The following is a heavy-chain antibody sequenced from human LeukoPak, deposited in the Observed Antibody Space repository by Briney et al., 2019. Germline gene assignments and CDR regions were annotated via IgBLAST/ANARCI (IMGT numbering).Heavy chain of an antibody. CDR3: AREYCSSTSCYQHAFDI. D-gene: IGHD2-2*01. Sequence: PGGSLRLSCAASGFTVKDNFMSWVRQAPGKGLEWVSAISGSGTATYYADSVKGRFTISRDNSKNTLYLQMNSLRAEDTAVYYCAREYCSSTSCYQHAFDIWGQGTMVTVSS. V-gene: IGHV3-23*01. CDR2: ISGSGTAT. CDR1: GFTVKDNF. J-gene: IGHJ3*02.